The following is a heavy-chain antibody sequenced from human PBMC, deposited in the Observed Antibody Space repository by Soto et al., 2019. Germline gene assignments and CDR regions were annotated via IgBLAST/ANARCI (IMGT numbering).Heavy chain of an antibody. J-gene: IGHJ4*02. CDR2: ISSTTNYI. CDR1: GFTFTRYS. Sequence: PVGSLRLSGAASGFTFTRYSMNWVRQAPGKGLEWVSSISSTTNYIYYGDSMKGRFTISRDNAKNSPYLERNSLRAEDTAVYYCARESEDLTSNFDYWGQGTLVTVSS. CDR3: ARESEDLTSNFDY. V-gene: IGHV3-21*06.